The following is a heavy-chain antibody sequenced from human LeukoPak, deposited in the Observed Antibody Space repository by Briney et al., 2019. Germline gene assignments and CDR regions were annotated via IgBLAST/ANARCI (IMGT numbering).Heavy chain of an antibody. J-gene: IGHJ4*02. CDR2: IIPIPGIA. V-gene: IGHV1-69*04. D-gene: IGHD3-16*01. CDR3: ARARGGAQTYY. CDR1: GGTFSSYA. Sequence: SVTVSCKASGGTFSSYAISWVRQAPGQGLEWMGRIIPIPGIANYAQKFQGRVTITADKSTSTAYMELSSLRSEDTAVYYCARARGGAQTYYWGQGTLVTVSS.